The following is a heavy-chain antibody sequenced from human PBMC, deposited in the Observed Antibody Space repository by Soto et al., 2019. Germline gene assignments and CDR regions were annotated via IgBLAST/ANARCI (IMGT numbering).Heavy chain of an antibody. D-gene: IGHD3-22*01. Sequence: EVQLVESGEGLVQPGGSLRLSCAASGFTFSTYAMHWVRQAPGKGLEYVSAISSDGGSTYYADSVKGRFTISRDNSKNTLYLRMGSLRAEDVAVYYCARVFYDSGGYYYGYWGQGTLVTVSS. CDR1: GFTFSTYA. V-gene: IGHV3-64*02. CDR3: ARVFYDSGGYYYGY. CDR2: ISSDGGST. J-gene: IGHJ4*02.